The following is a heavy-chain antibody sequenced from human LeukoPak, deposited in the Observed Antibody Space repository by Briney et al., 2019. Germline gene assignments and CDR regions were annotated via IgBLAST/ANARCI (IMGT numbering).Heavy chain of an antibody. Sequence: SETLSLTCTVSGGSISSYYWSWIRQPPGKGLEWIGYIYYSGSTNYNPSLKSRVTISVDTSKNQFSLKLSSVTAADTAVHYCASLTSNGYYYYGMDVWGQGTTVTVSS. CDR2: IYYSGST. CDR3: ASLTSNGYYYYGMDV. D-gene: IGHD3-16*01. J-gene: IGHJ6*02. CDR1: GGSISSYY. V-gene: IGHV4-59*01.